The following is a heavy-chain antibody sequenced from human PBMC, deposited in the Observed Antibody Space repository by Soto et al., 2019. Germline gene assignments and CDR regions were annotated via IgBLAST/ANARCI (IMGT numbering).Heavy chain of an antibody. J-gene: IGHJ4*02. CDR3: ATLRFCTSSSCYGREGGY. Sequence: EVQLLESGGGLVQPGGSLRLSCAASGFTFSSYAMSWVRQVPGKGLEWVSAISGTGANTYYADSVKGRFTISRDNSKNTLYLQMNSLRADVAAVYYCATLRFCTSSSCYGREGGYWGQGTLVTVSS. V-gene: IGHV3-23*01. CDR2: ISGTGANT. CDR1: GFTFSSYA. D-gene: IGHD2-2*01.